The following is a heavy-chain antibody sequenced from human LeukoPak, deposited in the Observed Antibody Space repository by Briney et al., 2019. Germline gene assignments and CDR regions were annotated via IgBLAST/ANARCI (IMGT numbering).Heavy chain of an antibody. CDR1: GGSISSYY. D-gene: IGHD6-19*01. CDR2: IYYSGST. J-gene: IGHJ6*03. V-gene: IGHV4-59*01. Sequence: SETLSLTCTVSGGSISSYYWSWIRQPPGKGLEWIGYIYYSGSTNYNPSLKSRVTISVDTSKNQFSLKLSSVTAADTAVYYCARAGYSVADYYYYYMDVWGKGTTVTVSS. CDR3: ARAGYSVADYYYYYMDV.